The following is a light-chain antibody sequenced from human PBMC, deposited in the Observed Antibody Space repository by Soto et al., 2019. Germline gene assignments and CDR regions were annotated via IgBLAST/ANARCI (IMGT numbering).Light chain of an antibody. V-gene: IGLV2-14*01. CDR1: SSDVGGYNY. Sequence: QSALTQPASVSGSPGQSITISCTGTSSDVGGYNYVSWYQQHPGKAPKLMIYDVSNRPSGVSNRFSGSKSGNTASLTISGLPAEDEADYYCSSYTSSSTRVYVFGTGTKVTVL. CDR2: DVS. J-gene: IGLJ1*01. CDR3: SSYTSSSTRVYV.